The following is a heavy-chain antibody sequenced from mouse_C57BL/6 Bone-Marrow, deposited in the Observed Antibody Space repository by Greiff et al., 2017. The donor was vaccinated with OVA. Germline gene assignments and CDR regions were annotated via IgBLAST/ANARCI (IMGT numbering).Heavy chain of an antibody. CDR3: ANFCGRSDDWYFEG. V-gene: IGHV1-19*01. Sequence: VQLQESGPVLVKPGASVKMSCKASGYTFTDYYMNWVKQSHGKSLEWIGVINPYNGGTSYNQKFKGKATLTVDKSSSTAYMELNSLTSEGSAVYYCANFCGRSDDWYFEGWGTGTTVTVAS. J-gene: IGHJ1*03. D-gene: IGHD1-1*01. CDR2: INPYNGGT. CDR1: GYTFTDYY.